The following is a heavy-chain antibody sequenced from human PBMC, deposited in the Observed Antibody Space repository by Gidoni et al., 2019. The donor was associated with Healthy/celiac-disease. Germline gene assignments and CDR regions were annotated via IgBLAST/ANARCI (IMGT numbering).Heavy chain of an antibody. V-gene: IGHV3-23*01. CDR1: GFTFSSYA. CDR3: AKVATDYYYDYYMDV. D-gene: IGHD1-26*01. J-gene: IGHJ6*03. Sequence: EVQLLESVCGLVQPGGSLRLSCAASGFTFSSYAMSWVRQAPGKGLEWVSAISGSGGSTYYADFVKGRFTISRDNSKNTLYLQMNSLRAEDTAVEYCAKVATDYYYDYYMDVWGKGTTVTVSS. CDR2: ISGSGGST.